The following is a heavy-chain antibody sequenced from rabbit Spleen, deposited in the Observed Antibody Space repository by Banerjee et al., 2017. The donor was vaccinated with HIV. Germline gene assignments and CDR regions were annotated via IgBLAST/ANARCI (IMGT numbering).Heavy chain of an antibody. V-gene: IGHV1S45*01. CDR1: GFSFSSTNY. CDR3: ARDAAGREDFNL. D-gene: IGHD4-2*01. Sequence: QEQLVESGGDLVKPGASLTLTCTASGFSFSSTNYMCWVRQAPGKGLEWIACIDTGSSDFTYFASWAKGRFTCSKTSSTTVTLQMTSLTAADMATYFCARDAAGREDFNLWGQGTLVTVS. J-gene: IGHJ4*01. CDR2: IDTGSSDFT.